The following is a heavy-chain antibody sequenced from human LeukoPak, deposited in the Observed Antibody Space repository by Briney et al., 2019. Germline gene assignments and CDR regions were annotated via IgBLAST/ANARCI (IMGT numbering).Heavy chain of an antibody. CDR1: GGTFSSYA. J-gene: IGHJ4*02. CDR3: AKDFSSWYEAGDY. CDR2: IIPIFGTA. D-gene: IGHD6-13*01. Sequence: SVKVSCKASGGTFSSYAISWVRQAPGQGLEWMGGIIPIFGTANYAQKFQGRVTITTDESTSTAYMELSSLRAEDTAVYYCAKDFSSWYEAGDYWGQGTLVTVSS. V-gene: IGHV1-69*05.